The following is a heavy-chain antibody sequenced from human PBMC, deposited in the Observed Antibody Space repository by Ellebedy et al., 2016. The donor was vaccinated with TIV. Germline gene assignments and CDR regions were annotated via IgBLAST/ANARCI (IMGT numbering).Heavy chain of an antibody. Sequence: GGSLRLSXAASGFTVSSNYMSWVRQAPGKGLEWVSVIYSGGSPYYADSVKGRFTISRDNSKNTLYLQMNSLRAEDTAVYYCARDLEGVAARPGGDWGQGTLVTVSS. CDR1: GFTVSSNY. CDR3: ARDLEGVAARPGGD. CDR2: IYSGGSP. J-gene: IGHJ1*01. V-gene: IGHV3-53*01. D-gene: IGHD6-6*01.